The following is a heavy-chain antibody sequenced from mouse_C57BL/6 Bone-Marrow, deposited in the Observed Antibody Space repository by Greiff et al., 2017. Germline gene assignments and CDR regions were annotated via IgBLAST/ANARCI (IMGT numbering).Heavy chain of an antibody. CDR1: GFTFSDYY. D-gene: IGHD2-4*01. CDR2: INYDGSST. V-gene: IGHV5-16*01. Sequence: DVMLVESEGGLVQPGSSMKLSCTASGFTFSDYYMAWVRQVPEKGLEWVANINYDGSSTYYLDSLKSRFIISGDNAKNILYLQMSSLKSEYTATYYCARIYYHYDGVVRYAMDYWGQGTSVTVSS. J-gene: IGHJ4*01. CDR3: ARIYYHYDGVVRYAMDY.